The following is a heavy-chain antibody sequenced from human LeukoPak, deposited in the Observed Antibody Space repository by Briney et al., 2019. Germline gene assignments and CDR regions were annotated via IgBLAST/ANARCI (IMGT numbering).Heavy chain of an antibody. V-gene: IGHV4-39*01. CDR2: IYYSGST. J-gene: IGHJ4*02. D-gene: IGHD6-13*01. CDR1: GGSISSSSYY. CDR3: ARAIAGGYSSSWYMGY. Sequence: SETLSLTCTVSGGSISSSSYYWGWIRQPPGKGLEWIGSIYYSGSTYYNPSLKSRVTISVDTSKNQFSLKLSSVTAADTAVYYCARAIAGGYSSSWYMGYWGQGTLVTVSS.